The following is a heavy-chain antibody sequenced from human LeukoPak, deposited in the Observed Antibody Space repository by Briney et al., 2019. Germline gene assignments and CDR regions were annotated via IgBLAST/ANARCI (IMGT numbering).Heavy chain of an antibody. D-gene: IGHD3-16*01. CDR2: IRSKANSYAT. CDR1: GFTFSGSA. J-gene: IGHJ4*02. V-gene: IGHV3-73*01. Sequence: GGSLRLSCAASGFTFSGSAMHWVRQASGKGLEWVGRIRSKANSYATAYAASVKGRFTISRDDSKNTAYLQMNSLKTEDTAVYYCTRHGTGGALFDYWGQGTLVTVSS. CDR3: TRHGTGGALFDY.